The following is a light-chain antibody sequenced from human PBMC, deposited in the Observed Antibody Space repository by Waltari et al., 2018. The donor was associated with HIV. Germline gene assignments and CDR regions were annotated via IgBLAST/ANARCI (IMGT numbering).Light chain of an antibody. CDR2: EAS. CDR3: CSYAGTYPYV. J-gene: IGLJ1*01. V-gene: IGLV2-11*01. Sequence: QSALTQPRSVSGSPGQSVTISCPGTTSAIGYFAYVSWYQQYPGKAPKVLIYEASQRPSGVPARFTASKSGITASLTISGLQDEDEADYYCCSYAGTYPYVFGTGTTVTVL. CDR1: TSAIGYFAY.